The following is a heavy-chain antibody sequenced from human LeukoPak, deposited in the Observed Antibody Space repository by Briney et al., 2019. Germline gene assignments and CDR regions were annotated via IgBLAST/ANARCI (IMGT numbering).Heavy chain of an antibody. V-gene: IGHV3-15*01. D-gene: IGHD3-22*01. CDR1: GFTFSNAW. CDR2: IKTKTNGGTA. Sequence: GGSLRLSCAASGFTFSNAWMSWVRRAPGKGLEWVGRIKTKTNGGTADYTPPVKGRFTISRDDSKNTLYLQMNSLRAEDTAVYYCARPHYDSSGSYDYWGQGTLVTVSS. J-gene: IGHJ4*02. CDR3: ARPHYDSSGSYDY.